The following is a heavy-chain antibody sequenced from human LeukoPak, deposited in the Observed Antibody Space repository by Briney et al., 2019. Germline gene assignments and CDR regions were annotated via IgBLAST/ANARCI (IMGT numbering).Heavy chain of an antibody. V-gene: IGHV3-7*03. J-gene: IGHJ4*02. D-gene: IGHD6-13*01. CDR1: GFTFSNYW. Sequence: PGGSLRLSCAASGFTFSNYWMSWVRQAPGKGLEWVANIRQDGSEIYYVDSVKGRFTISRDNAKNSLFLQMNSVRAEDTALYYCTKGGVRYGSWYNFVFDYWGQGTLVTVSS. CDR2: IRQDGSEI. CDR3: TKGGVRYGSWYNFVFDY.